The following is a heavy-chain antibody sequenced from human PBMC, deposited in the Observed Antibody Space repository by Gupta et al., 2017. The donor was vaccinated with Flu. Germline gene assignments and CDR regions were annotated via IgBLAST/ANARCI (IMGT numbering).Heavy chain of an antibody. CDR1: GYTFTSYG. J-gene: IGHJ6*02. Sequence: QVQLVQSGAEVKKPGASVKVSCKASGYTFTSYGISWVRQAPGQGPEWMGWISAYNGNTNYAQKLQGRVTMTTDTSTSTAYMELRSLRSDDTAVYYCARDSPLRSSSWYDYYYYGMDVWGQGTTVTVSS. CDR2: ISAYNGNT. V-gene: IGHV1-18*01. D-gene: IGHD6-13*01. CDR3: ARDSPLRSSSWYDYYYYGMDV.